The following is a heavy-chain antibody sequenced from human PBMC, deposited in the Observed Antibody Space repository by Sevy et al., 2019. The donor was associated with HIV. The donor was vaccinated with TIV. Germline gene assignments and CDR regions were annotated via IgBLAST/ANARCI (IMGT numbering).Heavy chain of an antibody. J-gene: IGHJ4*02. D-gene: IGHD3-16*01. Sequence: GGSLRLSCAVSGIIFTTSGMHWVRQAPGKGLEWVAVISYDGRNKFYGDSVKGRFTISRDNSKNILFLQMNSLRAEDTAVYYCAREYDRGSFDYWGQGTLVTVSS. CDR3: AREYDRGSFDY. CDR2: ISYDGRNK. V-gene: IGHV3-30*03. CDR1: GIIFTTSG.